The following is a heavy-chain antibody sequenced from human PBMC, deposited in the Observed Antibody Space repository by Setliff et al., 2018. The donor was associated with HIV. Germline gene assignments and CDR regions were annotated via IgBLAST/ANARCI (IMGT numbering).Heavy chain of an antibody. CDR2: IYTSGVA. J-gene: IGHJ3*02. Sequence: LSLTCTVSGGSISRYFWSWIRQPAGKGLEWIGRIYTSGVATYNPSLNNRVSMSVDTSKNQFSLKLTSVTAADTAVYYCASLDYYDISGYYLGPFDIWGQGTMVTVSS. D-gene: IGHD3-22*01. CDR1: GGSISRYF. CDR3: ASLDYYDISGYYLGPFDI. V-gene: IGHV4-4*07.